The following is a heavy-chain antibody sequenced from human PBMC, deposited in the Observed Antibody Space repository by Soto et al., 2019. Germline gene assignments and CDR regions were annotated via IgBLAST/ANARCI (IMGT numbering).Heavy chain of an antibody. CDR3: AKDGNQYNWNDVPPEYYFDY. J-gene: IGHJ4*02. V-gene: IGHV3-30*18. D-gene: IGHD1-20*01. CDR1: GFTFSSYG. Sequence: QVQLVESGGGVVQPGRSLRLSCAASGFTFSSYGMHWVRQAPGKGLEWVAVISYDGSNKYYADSVKGRFTISRDNSKNTLYLQMNSLRAEDTAVYYCAKDGNQYNWNDVPPEYYFDYWGQGTLVTVSS. CDR2: ISYDGSNK.